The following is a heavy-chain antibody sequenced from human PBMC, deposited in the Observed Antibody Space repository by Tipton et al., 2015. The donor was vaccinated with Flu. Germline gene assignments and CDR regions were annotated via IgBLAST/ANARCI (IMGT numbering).Heavy chain of an antibody. D-gene: IGHD2-15*01. Sequence: TLSLTCTVSGGSISRSHYSWGWIRQPPGKGLEWIGNIYYSGTTYYNPSLKSRVTISIDTSKNQFSLKLSSVTAAGTAVYYCARDYCSGGICYPDYWGQGTLVAVSS. J-gene: IGHJ4*02. CDR2: IYYSGTT. V-gene: IGHV4-39*07. CDR3: ARDYCSGGICYPDY. CDR1: GGSISRSHYS.